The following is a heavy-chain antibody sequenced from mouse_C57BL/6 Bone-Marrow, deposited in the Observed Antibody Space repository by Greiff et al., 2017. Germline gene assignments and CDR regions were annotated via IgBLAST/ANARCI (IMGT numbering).Heavy chain of an antibody. V-gene: IGHV1-69*01. CDR1: GYTFNSYW. D-gene: IGHD2-4*01. CDR2: IDPSDSYT. Sequence: QVQLQQPGAELVMPGASVKLSCKASGYTFNSYWMHWVKQRPGQGLEWIGEIDPSDSYTNYNQKFKGKSTLTVDKSSSTAYMQLSSLTSEDSAVYFCARSGDYGDYYAMDYWGQGTSVTVSS. J-gene: IGHJ4*01. CDR3: ARSGDYGDYYAMDY.